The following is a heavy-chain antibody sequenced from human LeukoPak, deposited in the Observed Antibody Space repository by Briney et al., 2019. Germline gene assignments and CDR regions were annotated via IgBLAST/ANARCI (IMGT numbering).Heavy chain of an antibody. CDR3: AKNGRDDHDKYFFDF. CDR2: ISGSGVGT. CDR1: GFIFRNYA. Sequence: GGSLRLSCAGSGFIFRNYAMSWVRQAPGMGLEWVSAISGSGVGTNYADSVKGRFTISRDNSKNTLYLQMNSLRAEDTAVYYCAKNGRDDHDKYFFDFWGQGTQVTVSS. V-gene: IGHV3-23*01. J-gene: IGHJ4*02. D-gene: IGHD3-9*01.